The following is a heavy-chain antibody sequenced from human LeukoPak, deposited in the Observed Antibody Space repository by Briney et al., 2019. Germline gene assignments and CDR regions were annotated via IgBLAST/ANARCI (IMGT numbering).Heavy chain of an antibody. Sequence: GGSLRLSCEVSGFTVSNNYMSWVRQAPGKGREWVSVIESGGKTSYGDSVKGRFTISRDNSKNTLYLQMNSLVAEDTAVYYCTRDHRAMGRDTKGFDPWGQGTLVTVSS. V-gene: IGHV3-53*01. CDR1: GFTVSNNY. CDR2: IESGGKT. J-gene: IGHJ5*02. D-gene: IGHD2-2*01. CDR3: TRDHRAMGRDTKGFDP.